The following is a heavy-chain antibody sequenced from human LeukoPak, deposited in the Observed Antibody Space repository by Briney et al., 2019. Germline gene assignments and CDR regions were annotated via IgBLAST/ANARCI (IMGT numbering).Heavy chain of an antibody. J-gene: IGHJ6*02. CDR1: GFTFSSYS. CDR2: IGSSSSYI. D-gene: IGHD3-22*01. Sequence: GGSLRLSCAASGFTFSSYSMNWVRQAPGKGLEWVSSIGSSSSYIYYADSVKGRFTISRDNAKNSLYLQMNSLRAEDTAVYYCARDPTMMYGIDVWGQGTTVTVSS. CDR3: ARDPTMMYGIDV. V-gene: IGHV3-21*01.